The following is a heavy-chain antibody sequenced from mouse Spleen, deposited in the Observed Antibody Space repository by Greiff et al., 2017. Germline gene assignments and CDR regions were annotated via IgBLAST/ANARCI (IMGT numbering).Heavy chain of an antibody. CDR2: INSNGGST. CDR3: ARQGYDYDYFYWYFDV. D-gene: IGHD2-4*01. V-gene: IGHV5-6-2*01. CDR1: GFTFSSYA. J-gene: IGHJ1*01. Sequence: EVKLVESGGGLVKPGGSLKLSCAASGFTFSSYAMSWVRQTPEKRLEWVAAINSNGGSTYYPDTVKDRFTISRDNAKNTLYLQMSSLRSEDTALYYCARQGYDYDYFYWYFDVWGAGTTVTVSS.